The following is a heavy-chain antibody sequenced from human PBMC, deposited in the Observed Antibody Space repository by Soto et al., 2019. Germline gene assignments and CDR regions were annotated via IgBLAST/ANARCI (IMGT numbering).Heavy chain of an antibody. J-gene: IGHJ4*02. CDR1: GFTFSSYA. CDR2: ISYDGSNK. Sequence: GGSLRLSCAASGFTFSSYAMHWVRQAPGKGLEWVAVISYDGSNKYYADSVKGRFTISRDNSKNTLYLQMNSLRAEDTAVYYCARDEGYYYDSSGYNNDYWGQGTLVTSPQ. D-gene: IGHD3-22*01. V-gene: IGHV3-30-3*01. CDR3: ARDEGYYYDSSGYNNDY.